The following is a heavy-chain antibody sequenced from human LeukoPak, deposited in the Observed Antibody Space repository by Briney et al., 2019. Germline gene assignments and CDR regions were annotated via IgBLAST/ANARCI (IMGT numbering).Heavy chain of an antibody. V-gene: IGHV1-46*01. CDR1: GYTFTSYY. CDR3: ARGGSYDILTDYSPDYYFDY. Sequence: ASVKVSCKASGYTFTSYYMHWVRQAPGQGLEWMGIINPSGDSTSYAQKFQGRVTMTRDMSTSTVYMELSSLRSEDTAVCYCARGGSYDILTDYSPDYYFDYWGQGTLVTVSS. CDR2: INPSGDST. J-gene: IGHJ4*02. D-gene: IGHD3-9*01.